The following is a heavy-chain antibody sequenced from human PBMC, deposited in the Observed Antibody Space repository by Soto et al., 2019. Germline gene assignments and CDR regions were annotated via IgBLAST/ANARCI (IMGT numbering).Heavy chain of an antibody. CDR1: GGTFSSYA. Sequence: QVQLVQSGAEVKKPGSSVKVSCKASGGTFSSYAISWVRQAPGQGLEWMGGIIPIFGTANYAQKFQGRVTITAGESTSTANRERRSLRSEDTGVNYGARWAIDYGGNRAIDPWGQGTLVTVSS. CDR3: ARWAIDYGGNRAIDP. V-gene: IGHV1-69*01. D-gene: IGHD4-17*01. J-gene: IGHJ5*02. CDR2: IIPIFGTA.